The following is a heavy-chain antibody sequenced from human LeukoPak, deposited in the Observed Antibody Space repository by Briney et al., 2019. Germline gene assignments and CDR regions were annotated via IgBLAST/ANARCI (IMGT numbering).Heavy chain of an antibody. V-gene: IGHV1-18*01. D-gene: IGHD6-19*01. CDR3: ASPSGYSSPPYAFDI. J-gene: IGHJ3*02. Sequence: ASVKVSCKASGYTFTSYGISRVRQAPGQGLEWMGWISAYNGNTNYAQKLQGRVTMTTDTSTSTAYMELSRLRSDDTAVYYCASPSGYSSPPYAFDIWGQGTMVTVSS. CDR1: GYTFTSYG. CDR2: ISAYNGNT.